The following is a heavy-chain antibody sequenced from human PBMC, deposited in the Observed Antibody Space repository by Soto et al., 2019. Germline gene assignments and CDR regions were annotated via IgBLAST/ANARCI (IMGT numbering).Heavy chain of an antibody. Sequence: EVQLVESGGGLVQPGGSLRLSCAASGFTFSSYAMHWVRQAPGKGLEYVSAISSNEGSTYNANSVKGRFTISRDNSKNTLYLQMGSLRTEDMAVYYCARGGLYIAVAGRTFDYWGQGTLVTVSS. D-gene: IGHD6-19*01. CDR3: ARGGLYIAVAGRTFDY. J-gene: IGHJ4*02. V-gene: IGHV3-64*01. CDR1: GFTFSSYA. CDR2: ISSNEGST.